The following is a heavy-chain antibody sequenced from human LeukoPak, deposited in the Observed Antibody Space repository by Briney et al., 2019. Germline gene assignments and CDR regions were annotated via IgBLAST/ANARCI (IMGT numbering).Heavy chain of an antibody. D-gene: IGHD1-26*01. J-gene: IGHJ4*02. CDR1: GGSISSYY. V-gene: IGHV4-59*08. CDR2: IYYSGST. CDR3: ARGAKSFDY. Sequence: SETLSLTCTVSGGSISSYYWSWIRQPPGKGLEWIGYIYYSGSTNYNPSLKSRVTISVDTSKNQFSLKLSSVTAADTAVYYCARGAKSFDYWGQGTLVTVSS.